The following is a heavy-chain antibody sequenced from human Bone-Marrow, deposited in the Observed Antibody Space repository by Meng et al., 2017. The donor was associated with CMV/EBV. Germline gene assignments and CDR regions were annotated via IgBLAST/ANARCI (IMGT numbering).Heavy chain of an antibody. V-gene: IGHV1-2*02. D-gene: IGHD1-1*01. CDR1: GYTFTDYY. CDR3: ARKPRSTNLIDY. J-gene: IGHJ4*02. CDR2: INPNSGGT. Sequence: ASVKVSCKASGYTFTDYYMHWVRQAPGQGLEWMGWINPNSGGTNYAQKFQGRVTMTRDTSISTAYMELSRLRSDDTAVYYCARKPRSTNLIDYWGQGTLVTVSS.